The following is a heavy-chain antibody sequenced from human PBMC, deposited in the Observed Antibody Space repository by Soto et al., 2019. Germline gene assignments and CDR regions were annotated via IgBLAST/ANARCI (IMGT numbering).Heavy chain of an antibody. CDR1: GITFTKYA. D-gene: IGHD4-17*01. CDR3: LRDYGGLEGFDI. J-gene: IGHJ3*02. CDR2: ISGSGGGT. Sequence: EVQLLESGGGLVQPGGSLRLSCAASGITFTKYAMAWVRQAPERGLEWVSGISGSGGGTYYADSVKGRFTISRDNSKNTIFMQMNSLRAEDTAKYYCLRDYGGLEGFDIWGQGTMVTVSS. V-gene: IGHV3-23*01.